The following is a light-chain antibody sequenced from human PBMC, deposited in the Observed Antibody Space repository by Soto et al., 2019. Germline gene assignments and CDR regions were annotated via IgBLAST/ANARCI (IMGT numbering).Light chain of an antibody. CDR2: GAS. CDR3: QKYTSAAFR. J-gene: IGKJ3*01. V-gene: IGKV1-27*01. Sequence: DIQMTQSPSSLSASVGDRVTITCRASQDISNFLVWFQQKPGKVPNLLIYGASTLQSGVPSRFSGSGSGTDFTLSISSQQREDVAIYFCQKYTSAAFRFGPGTTVDIK. CDR1: QDISNF.